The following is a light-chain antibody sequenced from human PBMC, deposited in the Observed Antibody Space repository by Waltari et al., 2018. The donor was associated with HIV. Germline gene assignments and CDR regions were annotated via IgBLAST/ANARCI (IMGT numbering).Light chain of an antibody. CDR3: CSCPRSGIRYV. J-gene: IGLJ1*01. Sequence: QSALTQPASVSGSPGQSITISCTGTRSNVGSDDLVSWYQQHPGEAPKLIIYEVTKRPSGVSNPFSGSNSGNTASLTISGLQAEDEADYYCCSCPRSGIRYVFGTGTKVTVL. CDR1: RSNVGSDDL. CDR2: EVT. V-gene: IGLV2-23*02.